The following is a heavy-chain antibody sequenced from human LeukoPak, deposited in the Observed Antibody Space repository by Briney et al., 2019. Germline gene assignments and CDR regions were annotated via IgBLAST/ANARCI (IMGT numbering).Heavy chain of an antibody. J-gene: IGHJ3*02. CDR1: GGSISSGGYS. Sequence: PSETLSLTCAVSGGSISSGGYSWSWIRQPPGKGLEWIGYIYHSGSTYYNPSLKSRVTISVDRSKNQFSLKLSSVTAADTAGYYCARAFSWFGESDAFGTWGQGTMVTVSS. CDR3: ARAFSWFGESDAFGT. D-gene: IGHD3-10*01. CDR2: IYHSGST. V-gene: IGHV4-30-2*01.